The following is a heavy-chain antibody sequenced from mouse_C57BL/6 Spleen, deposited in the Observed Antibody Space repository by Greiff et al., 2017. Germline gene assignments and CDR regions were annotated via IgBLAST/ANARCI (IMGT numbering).Heavy chain of an antibody. Sequence: QVQLKQPGAELVKPGASVKMSCKASGYTFTSYWITWVKQRPGQGLEWIGDIYPGSGSTNYNEKFKSKATLSVDTSCSTAYMQLSSLTSEDSAVYYCARYTTVVASDYWGQGTTLTVSS. CDR3: ARYTTVVASDY. V-gene: IGHV1-55*01. J-gene: IGHJ2*01. CDR1: GYTFTSYW. CDR2: IYPGSGST. D-gene: IGHD1-1*01.